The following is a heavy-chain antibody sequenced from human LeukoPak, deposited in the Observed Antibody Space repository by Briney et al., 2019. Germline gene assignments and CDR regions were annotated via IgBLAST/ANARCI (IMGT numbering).Heavy chain of an antibody. CDR2: ISGSGGST. Sequence: GGSLRLSCAASGFTFTDYWMSWVRQAPGKGLEWVSAISGSGGSTYYADSVKGRFTISRDNSKNTLYLQMNSLRAEDTAVYYCAKLDSSSWYLFHYWGQGTLVTVSS. V-gene: IGHV3-23*01. J-gene: IGHJ4*02. D-gene: IGHD6-13*01. CDR1: GFTFTDYW. CDR3: AKLDSSSWYLFHY.